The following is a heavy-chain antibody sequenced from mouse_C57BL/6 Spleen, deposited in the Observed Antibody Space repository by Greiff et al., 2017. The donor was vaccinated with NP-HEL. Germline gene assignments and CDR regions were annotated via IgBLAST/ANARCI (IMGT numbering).Heavy chain of an antibody. CDR2: IYPGSGST. CDR1: GYTFTSYW. Sequence: QVHVKQPGAELVKPGASVKMSCKASGYTFTSYWITWVKQRPGQGLEWIGDIYPGSGSTNYNEKFKSKATLTVDTSSSTAYMQLSSLTSEDSAVYYCARRDYGSSRDYWGQGTTLTVSS. V-gene: IGHV1-55*01. J-gene: IGHJ2*01. D-gene: IGHD1-1*01. CDR3: ARRDYGSSRDY.